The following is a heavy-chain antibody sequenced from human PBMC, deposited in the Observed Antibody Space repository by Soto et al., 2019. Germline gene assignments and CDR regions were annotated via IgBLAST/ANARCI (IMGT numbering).Heavy chain of an antibody. CDR1: GGTFSSYA. CDR2: IIPIFGTA. V-gene: IGHV1-69*13. J-gene: IGHJ4*02. Sequence: GASVKVSCKASGGTFSSYAISWVRQAPGQGLEWMGGIIPIFGTANYAQKFQGRVTITADESTSTAYMELSSLRSEDTAVYYCARERDGYNYYFDYWGQGTLVTVSS. CDR3: ARERDGYNYYFDY. D-gene: IGHD5-12*01.